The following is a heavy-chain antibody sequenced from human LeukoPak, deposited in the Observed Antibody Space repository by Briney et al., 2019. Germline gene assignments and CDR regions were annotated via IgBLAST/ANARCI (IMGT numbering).Heavy chain of an antibody. D-gene: IGHD6-19*01. V-gene: IGHV4-39*07. CDR3: AREDGAVAGSGPIDY. CDR1: GGSISRSSNY. J-gene: IGHJ4*02. Sequence: SETLSLTCTVSGGSISRSSNYWGWIRQPPGMGLEWIGSIDYSGSTYYNPSLKSRVTISVDTSKNQFSLKLSSVTAADTAVYYCAREDGAVAGSGPIDYWGQGTLVTVSS. CDR2: IDYSGST.